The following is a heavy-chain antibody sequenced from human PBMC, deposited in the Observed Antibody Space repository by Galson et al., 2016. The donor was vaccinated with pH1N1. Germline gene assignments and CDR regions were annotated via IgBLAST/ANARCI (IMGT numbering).Heavy chain of an antibody. CDR2: ISPRGDIT. D-gene: IGHD3-9*01. Sequence: SLRLSCAASGFSFNKHGMNWARQAPGKGLEWVSGISPRGDITYYADFVKGRCTIFRDNSRNTVSLEMSSLRAEDTALYRCAKDIDWGAFQSWGQGTRVTVS. V-gene: IGHV3-23*01. J-gene: IGHJ5*02. CDR3: AKDIDWGAFQS. CDR1: GFSFNKHG.